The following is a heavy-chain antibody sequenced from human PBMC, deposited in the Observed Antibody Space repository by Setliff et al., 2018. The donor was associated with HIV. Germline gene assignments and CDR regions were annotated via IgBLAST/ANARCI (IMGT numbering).Heavy chain of an antibody. V-gene: IGHV3-7*01. CDR3: AREGLVAAGLYWFDP. CDR1: GFTLRSYW. J-gene: IGHJ5*02. CDR2: INEDGSEK. Sequence: GGSLRLSCAASGFTLRSYWLSWVRQAPGKGLEWVASINEDGSEKNYVDSVKGRFTISRDNAKNSLFLQMNSLRAEDTAVYYCAREGLVAAGLYWFDPWGQGTLVTVSS. D-gene: IGHD6-13*01.